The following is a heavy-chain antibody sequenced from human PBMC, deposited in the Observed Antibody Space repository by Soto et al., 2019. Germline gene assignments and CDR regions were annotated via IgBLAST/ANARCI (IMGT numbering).Heavy chain of an antibody. Sequence: SETLSLTCTVSGGSISSYYWIWIRQPPGKGLEWIGYIYYSGSTNYNPSLKSRVTISVDTSKNQFSLKLSSVTAADTAVYYCARHWNYRPYYYGMDVWGQGTTVTVSS. J-gene: IGHJ6*02. D-gene: IGHD1-7*01. CDR3: ARHWNYRPYYYGMDV. CDR2: IYYSGST. V-gene: IGHV4-59*01. CDR1: GGSISSYY.